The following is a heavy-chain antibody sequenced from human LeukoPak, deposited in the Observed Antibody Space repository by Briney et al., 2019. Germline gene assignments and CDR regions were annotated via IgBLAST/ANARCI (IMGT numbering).Heavy chain of an antibody. J-gene: IGHJ6*03. CDR1: GGSISSYY. D-gene: IGHD1-26*01. Sequence: PSETLSLTCTVSGGSISSYYWSWIRQPAGKGLEWIGRIYTSGSTNYNPSLKSRVTMSVDTSKNQFSLKLSSVTAADTAVYYCARENSGSYLRYYYYYMDVWGKGTTVTISS. V-gene: IGHV4-4*07. CDR3: ARENSGSYLRYYYYYMDV. CDR2: IYTSGST.